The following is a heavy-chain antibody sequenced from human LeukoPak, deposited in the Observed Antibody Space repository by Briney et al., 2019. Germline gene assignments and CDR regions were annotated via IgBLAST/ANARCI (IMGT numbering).Heavy chain of an antibody. CDR2: IYYSGST. V-gene: IGHV4-38-2*01. CDR3: ASYYYGSGSYRELDY. J-gene: IGHJ4*02. CDR1: GFTFSDYY. Sequence: LRLSCAASGFTFSDYYMSWIRQPPGKGLEWIGSIYYSGSTYYNPSLKSRVTISVDTSKNQFSLKLSSVTAADTAVYYCASYYYGSGSYRELDYWGQGTLVTVSS. D-gene: IGHD3-10*01.